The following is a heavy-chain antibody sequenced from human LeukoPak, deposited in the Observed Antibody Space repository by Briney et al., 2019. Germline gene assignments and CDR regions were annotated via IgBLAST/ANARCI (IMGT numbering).Heavy chain of an antibody. Sequence: GGSLRLSCVVSGFSVSNNYIIWVRQAPGNGLERVSVIYGDGRTSHSASVRGRFTISRDNAKNSLYLQMNSLRDEDTAVYYCARHGYSSGWYIFDYWGQGTLVTVSS. CDR3: ARHGYSSGWYIFDY. V-gene: IGHV3-66*04. J-gene: IGHJ4*02. CDR1: GFSVSNNY. CDR2: IYGDGRT. D-gene: IGHD6-19*01.